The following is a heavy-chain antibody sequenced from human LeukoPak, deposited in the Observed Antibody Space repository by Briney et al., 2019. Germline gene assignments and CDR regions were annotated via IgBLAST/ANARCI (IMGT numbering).Heavy chain of an antibody. CDR2: ISPKNGGT. D-gene: IGHD4-17*01. CDR1: GYTFTGFY. Sequence: ASVKVSCKASGYTFTGFYIHWVRQAPGQGLGWIGWISPKNGGTNFAQQFEGRVTMTRDTSTSTAYMDLSRLTSDDTAVYYCARDLARGDGDYVLYHWGQGTPVTVSS. V-gene: IGHV1-2*02. J-gene: IGHJ5*02. CDR3: ARDLARGDGDYVLYH.